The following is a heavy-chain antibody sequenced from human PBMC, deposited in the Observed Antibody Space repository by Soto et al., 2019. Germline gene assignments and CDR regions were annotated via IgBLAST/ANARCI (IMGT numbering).Heavy chain of an antibody. V-gene: IGHV4-59*01. CDR1: GGSISSYY. CDR3: ASGAYYYYMDV. CDR2: IYYSGST. Sequence: SETLSLTCTVSGGSISSYYWSWIRQPPGKGLEWIGYIYYSGSTNYNPSLKSRVTISVDTSKNQFSLKLSSVTAADTAVYYCASGAYYYYMDVWGKGTTVTVSS. J-gene: IGHJ6*03.